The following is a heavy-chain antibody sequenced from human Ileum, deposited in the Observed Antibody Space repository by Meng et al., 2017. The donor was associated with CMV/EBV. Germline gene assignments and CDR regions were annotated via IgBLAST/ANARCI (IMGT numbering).Heavy chain of an antibody. J-gene: IGHJ5*02. V-gene: IGHV1-69*05. CDR1: GSTFNSYA. CDR2: IIPIFGTA. Sequence: KASGSTFNSYAISWVRQAPGQGLEWMGGIIPIFGTANYAQKFQGRVTITTDESTSTAYMELSSLRSEDTAVYYCARGNSVPAANWFDPWGQGTLVTVSS. CDR3: ARGNSVPAANWFDP. D-gene: IGHD2-2*01.